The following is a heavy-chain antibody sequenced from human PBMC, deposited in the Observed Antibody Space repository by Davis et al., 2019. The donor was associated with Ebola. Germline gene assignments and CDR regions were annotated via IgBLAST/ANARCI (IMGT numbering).Heavy chain of an antibody. J-gene: IGHJ6*02. V-gene: IGHV4-34*01. CDR2: INHSGST. D-gene: IGHD6-13*01. CDR1: GGSFSGYY. CDR3: ARYSSRDYYYGMDV. Sequence: PSETLSLTCAVYGGSFSGYYWSWIRQPPGKGLEWIGEINHSGSTNYNPSLKSRVTISVDTSKNQFSLKLSSVTAADTAVYYCARYSSRDYYYGMDVWGQGTTVTVSS.